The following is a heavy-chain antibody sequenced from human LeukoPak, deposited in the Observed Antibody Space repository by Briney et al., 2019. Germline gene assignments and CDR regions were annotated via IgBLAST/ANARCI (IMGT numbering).Heavy chain of an antibody. CDR1: GDSVSSNSAA. Sequence: SQTLSLTCAISGDSVSSNSAAWNWIRQSPSRGLEWLGRTYYRSNWFTDYALSMKSRITINPDSSKNQFSLQLNSVTPEDTAVYYCASEGKDAFDIWGQGTMVIVSS. D-gene: IGHD3-10*01. CDR3: ASEGKDAFDI. V-gene: IGHV6-1*01. J-gene: IGHJ3*02. CDR2: TYYRSNWFT.